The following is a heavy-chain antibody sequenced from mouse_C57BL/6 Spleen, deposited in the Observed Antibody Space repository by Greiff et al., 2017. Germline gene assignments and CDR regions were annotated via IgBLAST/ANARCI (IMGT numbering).Heavy chain of an antibody. J-gene: IGHJ1*03. CDR2: ISYDGSN. V-gene: IGHV3-6*01. Sequence: VQLKESGPGLVKPSQSLSLTCSVTGYSITSGYYWNWIRQFPGNKLEWMGYISYDGSNNYNPSLKNRISITRDTSKNQFFLKLNSVTTEDTATYYCARAGGYFDVWGTGTTVTVSS. CDR1: GYSITSGYY. CDR3: ARAGGYFDV.